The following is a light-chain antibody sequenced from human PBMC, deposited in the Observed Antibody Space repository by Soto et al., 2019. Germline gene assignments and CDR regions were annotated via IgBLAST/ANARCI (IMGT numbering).Light chain of an antibody. CDR3: CSYDSSLSYGV. CDR2: GNS. Sequence: QSVLTQPPSVSGAPGQRVTISCTGSSSNIGAGYDVHWYQQLPGTAPKLLIYGNSNRPSGVPDRFSGSKSGTSASLAITGLQAEDEADYYCCSYDSSLSYGVFGGGTKLTVL. V-gene: IGLV1-40*01. J-gene: IGLJ2*01. CDR1: SSNIGAGYD.